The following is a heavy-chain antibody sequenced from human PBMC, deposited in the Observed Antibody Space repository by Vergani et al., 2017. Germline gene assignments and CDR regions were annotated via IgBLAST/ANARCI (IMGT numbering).Heavy chain of an antibody. Sequence: QVQLQESGPGLVKPSQTLSLTCTVSGGPISSGSYYWSWIRQPAGKGLEWIGRIYTSGSTNYNPSLKSRVTISVDTSKNQFSLKLSSVTAADTAVYYCARGSTMIVVSTYAFDIWGQGTMVTVSS. CDR1: GGPISSGSYY. D-gene: IGHD3-22*01. J-gene: IGHJ3*02. CDR3: ARGSTMIVVSTYAFDI. CDR2: IYTSGST. V-gene: IGHV4-61*02.